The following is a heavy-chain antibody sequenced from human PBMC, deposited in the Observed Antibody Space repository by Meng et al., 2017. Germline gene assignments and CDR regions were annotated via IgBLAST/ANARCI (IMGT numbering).Heavy chain of an antibody. J-gene: IGHJ5*02. CDR1: GYTFTSYD. Sequence: ASVKVSCKASGYTFTSYDINWVRQATGQGLEWMGWMNPNSGNTGYAQKFQGRVTMTRNTSTSTAYMELSSLRSEDTAVFYCARVVYGLPAIAASGTRGGFDPWGQGTLVTVSS. D-gene: IGHD6-13*01. CDR2: MNPNSGNT. V-gene: IGHV1-8*01. CDR3: ARVVYGLPAIAASGTRGGFDP.